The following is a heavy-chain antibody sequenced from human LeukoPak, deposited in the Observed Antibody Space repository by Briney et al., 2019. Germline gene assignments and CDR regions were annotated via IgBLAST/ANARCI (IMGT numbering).Heavy chain of an antibody. CDR2: INPNSGGT. V-gene: IGHV1-2*02. CDR3: ARVRNYYDSSGYFWY. CDR1: GYTFTDYY. Sequence: ASVKVSCKASGYTFTDYYMHWVRQAPGQGLEWMGWINPNSGGTNYAQKFQGRVTMTRDTSISTAYMELSRLRSDDTAVYYCARVRNYYDSSGYFWYWGQGTLVTVSS. D-gene: IGHD3-22*01. J-gene: IGHJ4*02.